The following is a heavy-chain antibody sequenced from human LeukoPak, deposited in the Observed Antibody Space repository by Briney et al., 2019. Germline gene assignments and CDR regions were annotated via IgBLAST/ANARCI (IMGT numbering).Heavy chain of an antibody. CDR2: ISPNTGGT. CDR1: GYTFIDFY. Sequence: ASVKVSCKASGYTFIDFYIHWVRQAPGQGPEWMGWISPNTGGTNHAQKFQGRVTMTRDTSISTAYMDLRSLRSDDTAIYYCARGFQLPHPLEDWLDPWGRGTQVTVSS. D-gene: IGHD2-2*01. J-gene: IGHJ5*02. V-gene: IGHV1-2*02. CDR3: ARGFQLPHPLEDWLDP.